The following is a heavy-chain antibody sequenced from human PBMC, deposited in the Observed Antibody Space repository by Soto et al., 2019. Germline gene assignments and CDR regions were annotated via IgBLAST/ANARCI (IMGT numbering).Heavy chain of an antibody. J-gene: IGHJ3*01. CDR1: GGTFSTYT. D-gene: IGHD2-2*01. CDR3: SIGSWSAETFDV. CDR2: IIPMLTVR. V-gene: IGHV1-69*02. Sequence: QVHLVQSGAEVKKPGSSVKVSCKAAGGTFSTYTLIWVRQAPGQGLEWMGRIIPMLTVRNSAQKFQGRVTLTADKSTSTAFMELTSLRSYDTAVYYCSIGSWSAETFDVWGQGTMVTVSS.